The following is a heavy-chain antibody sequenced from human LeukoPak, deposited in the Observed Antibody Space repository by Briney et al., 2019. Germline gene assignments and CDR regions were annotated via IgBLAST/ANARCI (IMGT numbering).Heavy chain of an antibody. J-gene: IGHJ6*02. Sequence: PGRTLRLFCAVSGFTFGDYAMLWVRQPPGKGLDWVSDISWNSYTKAYADSVNGRFTVARDNAKNPLYLQVASLKTEDTAFHYCLKDFGGGYQYYGLDVWGQGTTVTVSS. V-gene: IGHV3-9*01. D-gene: IGHD3-3*01. CDR2: ISWNSYTK. CDR3: LKDFGGGYQYYGLDV. CDR1: GFTFGDYA.